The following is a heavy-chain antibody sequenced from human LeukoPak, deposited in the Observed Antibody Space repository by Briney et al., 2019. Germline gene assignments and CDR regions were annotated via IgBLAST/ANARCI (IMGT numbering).Heavy chain of an antibody. CDR2: ISYDGSNK. V-gene: IGHV3-30*18. D-gene: IGHD3/OR15-3a*01. CDR3: AKEADVFGLLPTSYYFDY. Sequence: GGSLRLSCVTSGFTFSTSAMSWVRQAPGKGLEWVAVISYDGSNKYYADSVKGRFTISRDNSKNTLALQMNSLRAEDTAVYYCAKEADVFGLLPTSYYFDYWGQGTLVTVSS. J-gene: IGHJ4*02. CDR1: GFTFSTSA.